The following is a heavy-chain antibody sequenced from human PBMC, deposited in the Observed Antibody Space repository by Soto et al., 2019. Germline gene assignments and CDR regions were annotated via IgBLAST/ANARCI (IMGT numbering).Heavy chain of an antibody. Sequence: QVQLVQSGAEMKKPGASVKVSCKASGYSFTSKGIAWVRQAPGQGPEWMGWISVHNGNANYAQKFQDRVTLTTDTSTSTAYLELRSLTSDDTAVYYCARRGDYFGNGAFYYYFDHWGQGTLVTVSS. V-gene: IGHV1-18*01. CDR1: GYSFTSKG. D-gene: IGHD2-8*01. J-gene: IGHJ4*02. CDR2: ISVHNGNA. CDR3: ARRGDYFGNGAFYYYFDH.